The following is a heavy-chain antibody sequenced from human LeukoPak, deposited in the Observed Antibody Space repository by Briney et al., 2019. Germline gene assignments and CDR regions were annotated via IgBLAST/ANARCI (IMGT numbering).Heavy chain of an antibody. CDR3: ATYSNPNYYYYGMDV. CDR1: GFTFSSYG. CDR2: ISYDGSNK. Sequence: QTGGSLRLSCAASGFTFSSYGMHWVRQAPGKGLEWVAVISYDGSNKYYADSVKGRFTISRDNSKNTLYLQMNSLRAEDTAVYYCATYSNPNYYYYGMDVWGQGTTVTVSS. V-gene: IGHV3-30*03. D-gene: IGHD4-11*01. J-gene: IGHJ6*02.